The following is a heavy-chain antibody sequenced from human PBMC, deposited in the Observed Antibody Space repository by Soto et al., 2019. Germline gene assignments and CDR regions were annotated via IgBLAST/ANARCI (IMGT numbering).Heavy chain of an antibody. CDR3: VARIQLWNRVDF. CDR1: RLTFSDYY. Sequence: VQLLESGGGLVQPGGSLRLSCAASRLTFSDYYMSWIRQAPGKGLEWLSHISSSGTTIHYADSVKGRFTISRDNAKKSLFLQMNSLRAEDTAVYYCVARIQLWNRVDFWGQGTLVTASS. J-gene: IGHJ4*02. CDR2: ISSSGTTI. V-gene: IGHV3-11*01. D-gene: IGHD5-18*01.